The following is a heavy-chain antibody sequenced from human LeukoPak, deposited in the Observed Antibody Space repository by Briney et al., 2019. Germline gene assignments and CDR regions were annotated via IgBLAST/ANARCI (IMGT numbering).Heavy chain of an antibody. CDR1: GFTFSSYA. CDR3: AKEALRFFDF. Sequence: GGSLRLSCAASGFTFSSYAMSWVRQAPGKGLEWVSAISGSGGSTYYADSVKGGFTISRAISKNTLYLQINSLTSEDTAAYYCAKEALRFFDFWGQGTLVTVSS. J-gene: IGHJ4*02. CDR2: ISGSGGST. D-gene: IGHD5-12*01. V-gene: IGHV3-23*01.